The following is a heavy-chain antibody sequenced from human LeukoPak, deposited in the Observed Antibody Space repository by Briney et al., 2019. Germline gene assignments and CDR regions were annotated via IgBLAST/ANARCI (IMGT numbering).Heavy chain of an antibody. V-gene: IGHV1-18*01. D-gene: IGHD3-22*01. CDR2: ISAYNGNT. Sequence: EASVKVSCKASGYTFTSYGISWVRQAPGQGLEWMGWISAYNGNTNCAQKLQGRVTMTTDTSTSTAYMELRSLRSDDTTVYYCARDPTRYYYDSSGEFDYWGQGTLVTVSS. J-gene: IGHJ4*02. CDR3: ARDPTRYYYDSSGEFDY. CDR1: GYTFTSYG.